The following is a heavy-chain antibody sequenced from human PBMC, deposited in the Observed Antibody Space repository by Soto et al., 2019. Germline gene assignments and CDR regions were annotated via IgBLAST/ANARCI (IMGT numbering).Heavy chain of an antibody. Sequence: QVQLVQSGAEVKKPGSSVKVSCKASGGTFSNYAITWVRQAPGQGLERLGRIIPIFGSTNFAQKFQDRVTLTADESTTTGYMELSSLRSDDTAVYYCVEDGGKDGYFGNWFDPWGQGTLVTVSS. J-gene: IGHJ5*02. D-gene: IGHD5-18*01. CDR3: VEDGGKDGYFGNWFDP. CDR2: IIPIFGST. CDR1: GGTFSNYA. V-gene: IGHV1-69*15.